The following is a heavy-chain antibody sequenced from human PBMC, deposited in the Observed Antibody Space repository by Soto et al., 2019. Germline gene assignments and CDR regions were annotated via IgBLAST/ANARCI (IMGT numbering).Heavy chain of an antibody. D-gene: IGHD3-10*01. CDR3: ARLPGVRGVFDGFNV. CDR1: GYSFSDYW. CDR2: IYPGDSDT. J-gene: IGHJ3*01. V-gene: IGHV5-51*01. Sequence: PGESLKISCKASGYSFSDYWIGWVRQMPGRGLEWMGIIYPGDSDTRYSASFQGQVTISADKSISTTFLQWSSLKASDTAMYYCARLPGVRGVFDGFNVWGQGTMVTVSS.